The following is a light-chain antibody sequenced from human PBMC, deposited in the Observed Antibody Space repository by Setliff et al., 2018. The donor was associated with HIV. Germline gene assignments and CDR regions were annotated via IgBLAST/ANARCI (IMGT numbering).Light chain of an antibody. Sequence: QSALPQPASVPGSPGQSITISCTGSSSDVGGYNYVSWYQQHPGNAPKLIIYDVTKRPSGVSNRFSGSKSGNTASLTISGLQAEDEADYYCSSYTTSSTSHVVFGGGTKVTVL. J-gene: IGLJ2*01. CDR1: SSDVGGYNY. CDR2: DVT. V-gene: IGLV2-14*01. CDR3: SSYTTSSTSHVV.